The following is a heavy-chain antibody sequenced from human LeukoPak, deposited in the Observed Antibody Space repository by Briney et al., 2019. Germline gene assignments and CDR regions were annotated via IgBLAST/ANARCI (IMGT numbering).Heavy chain of an antibody. CDR2: ISGSGGIT. V-gene: IGHV3-23*01. CDR3: AARPGEVAVPFDY. Sequence: GGSLRLSCAASGFSFSRYWMHWVRQAPGKGLEWVSLISGSGGITYYADSVNGRFTISRDNSKNTLYLQMHSLRAEDTAVYYCAARPGEVAVPFDYWGQGTLVTVSS. CDR1: GFSFSRYW. J-gene: IGHJ4*02. D-gene: IGHD2-15*01.